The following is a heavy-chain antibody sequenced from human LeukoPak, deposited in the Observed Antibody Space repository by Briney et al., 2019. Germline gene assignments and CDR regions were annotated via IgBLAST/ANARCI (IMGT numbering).Heavy chain of an antibody. CDR2: IYYSGSI. J-gene: IGHJ6*03. CDR1: GYSISSSNW. V-gene: IGHV4-28*03. Sequence: SSETLSLTCAVSGYSISSSNWWGWIRQPPGKGLEWIGYIYYSGSIYYNPSLKSRVTMSVDTSKNQFSLKLSSVTAADTAVYYCAREEVAAADMDYYYYMDVWGKGTTVTVSS. D-gene: IGHD6-13*01. CDR3: AREEVAAADMDYYYYMDV.